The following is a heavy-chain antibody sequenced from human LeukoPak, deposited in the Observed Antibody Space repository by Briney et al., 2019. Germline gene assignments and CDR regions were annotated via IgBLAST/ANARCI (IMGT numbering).Heavy chain of an antibody. J-gene: IGHJ3*02. CDR2: ISSSGGSI. V-gene: IGHV3-64*01. Sequence: GGSLRLSCAASGFTFSSYDMHWVRQAPGKGLECVSAISSSGGSIYYAYSVKGRFTISRDNTKNLLYMQMGSLRAEDMAVYYFARVFSSSSSRWSVFDIGGQGTIDTVPS. CDR3: ARVFSSSSSRWSVFDI. D-gene: IGHD6-6*01. CDR1: GFTFSSYD.